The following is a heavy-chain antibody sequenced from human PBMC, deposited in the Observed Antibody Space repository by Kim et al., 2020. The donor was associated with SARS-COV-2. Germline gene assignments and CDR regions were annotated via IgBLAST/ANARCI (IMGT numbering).Heavy chain of an antibody. Sequence: SEKRARSCRVSGGATSAYYWSWIRQPPGKGLEWVGYVYPTGNTNYNPSLRSRVTMSLDTSKNQFSLRLNSVTAADTAVYYCARTMNPHYYYYGLDVWGQGTTVTVSS. V-gene: IGHV4-59*01. CDR1: GGATSAYY. J-gene: IGHJ6*02. CDR3: ARTMNPHYYYYGLDV. CDR2: VYPTGNT.